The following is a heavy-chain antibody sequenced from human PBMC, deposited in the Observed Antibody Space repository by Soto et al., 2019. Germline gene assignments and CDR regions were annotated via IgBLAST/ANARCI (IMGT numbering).Heavy chain of an antibody. J-gene: IGHJ4*02. V-gene: IGHV3-23*01. Sequence: EVQLLESGGGLVQPGGSLRLSCVGSGIEFSNYAMSWVRQAPGKGLEWVSIVSASGRSRYHADSVKGRFTISRDNSKNTLYLQMTILRAEDTAVYYCAKDGNWLDVYYDVWGQGTPVTVSS. CDR2: VSASGRSR. CDR3: AKDGNWLDVYYDV. CDR1: GIEFSNYA. D-gene: IGHD3-16*01.